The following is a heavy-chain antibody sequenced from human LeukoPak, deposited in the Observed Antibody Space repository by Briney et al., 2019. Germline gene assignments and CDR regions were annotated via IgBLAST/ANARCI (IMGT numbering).Heavy chain of an antibody. CDR3: AGGHSGSYYGLRAFDY. J-gene: IGHJ4*02. CDR1: GFTFDDYA. Sequence: GGSLRLSCAASGFTFDDYAMHWVRQAPGKGLEWVSGISWNSGSIGYADSVKGRFTISRDNAKNSLYLQMNSLRAEDTAVYYCAGGHSGSYYGLRAFDYWGQGTLVTVSS. V-gene: IGHV3-9*01. CDR2: ISWNSGSI. D-gene: IGHD1-26*01.